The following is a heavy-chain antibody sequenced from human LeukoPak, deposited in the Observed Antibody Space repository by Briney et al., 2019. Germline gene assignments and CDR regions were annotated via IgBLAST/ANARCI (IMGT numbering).Heavy chain of an antibody. CDR1: GYTFTSYY. Sequence: ASVKVSCKASGYTFTSYYMHWVRQAPGQGLEWMGIINPSGGSTSYAQKFQGRVTMTRDMSTSTVHMELSSLRSEDTAVYYCARSEYYYDSSGYGLDYWGQGTLVTVSS. CDR2: INPSGGST. V-gene: IGHV1-46*01. CDR3: ARSEYYYDSSGYGLDY. J-gene: IGHJ4*02. D-gene: IGHD3-22*01.